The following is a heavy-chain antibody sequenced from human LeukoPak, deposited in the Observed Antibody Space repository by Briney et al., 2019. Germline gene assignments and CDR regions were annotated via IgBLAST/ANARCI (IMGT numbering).Heavy chain of an antibody. CDR1: GFTVSSTY. V-gene: IGHV3-7*01. Sequence: GGSLRLSCAASGFTVSSTYMSWVRQSPGKGPEWVANINLDGSQKYYVDSVKGRFTISRDNAENSLYLQMDSLRAEDTALYYCARKRPNYFDYWGQGTLVTVSS. J-gene: IGHJ4*02. CDR2: INLDGSQK. CDR3: ARKRPNYFDY.